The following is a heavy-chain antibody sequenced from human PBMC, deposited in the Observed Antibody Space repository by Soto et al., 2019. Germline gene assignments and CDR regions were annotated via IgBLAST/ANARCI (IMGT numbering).Heavy chain of an antibody. V-gene: IGHV3-15*01. J-gene: IGHJ4*02. CDR2: IKSKTDGGTT. D-gene: IGHD2-2*01. CDR1: GFTFSNAW. CDR3: TTDYLGACSSTSCYGEQLVIYY. Sequence: GGSLRLSCAASGFTFSNAWMSWVRQAPGKGLEWVGRIKSKTDGGTTDYAAPVKGRFTISRDDSKNTLYLQMNSLKTEDTAVYYCTTDYLGACSSTSCYGEQLVIYYWGQGTLVTVSS.